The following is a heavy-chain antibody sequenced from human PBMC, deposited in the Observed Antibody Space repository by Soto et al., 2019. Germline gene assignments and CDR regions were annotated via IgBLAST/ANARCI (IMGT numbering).Heavy chain of an antibody. Sequence: QVQLKQWGAGLLKPSKTLSLTCPVYGGSLSGNYWAWIRQSPGKGLEWIGDIVRSGNTNYNPSLKSRVIMSVDTSMNHFSLSLSSVTAADTAVYYCARNFDSWGQGTLVTVSS. V-gene: IGHV4-34*12. J-gene: IGHJ5*01. CDR2: IVRSGNT. CDR1: GGSLSGNY. CDR3: ARNFDS.